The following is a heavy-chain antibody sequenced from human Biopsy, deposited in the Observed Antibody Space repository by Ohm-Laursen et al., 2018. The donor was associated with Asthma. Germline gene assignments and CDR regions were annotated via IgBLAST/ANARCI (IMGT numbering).Heavy chain of an antibody. CDR1: GGSISGFF. CDR3: ARGPELDV. J-gene: IGHJ6*02. Sequence: SDTLPLTCTVSGGSISGFFWTWIRQSPGKGLEWIGETNERGVTNNNPSLKSRVIISIDTYWNRVSLKLTSVTAADTAVYYCARGPELDVWGQGTTVTVSS. CDR2: TNERGVT. V-gene: IGHV4-34*01.